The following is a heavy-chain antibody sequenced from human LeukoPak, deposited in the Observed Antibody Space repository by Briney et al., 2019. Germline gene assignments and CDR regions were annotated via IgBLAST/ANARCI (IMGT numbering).Heavy chain of an antibody. CDR2: IRSKAYGGTT. V-gene: IGHV3-49*04. CDR3: TREPYSSSWLTPGY. D-gene: IGHD6-13*01. J-gene: IGHJ4*02. CDR1: GFTFGDYA. Sequence: GGSLRLSCTASGFTFGDYAMSWVRQAPGKGLEWVGFIRSKAYGGTTEYAASVRGRFTISRDDSKSIAYLQMNSLKTEDTAVYYCTREPYSSSWLTPGYWGQGTLVTVSS.